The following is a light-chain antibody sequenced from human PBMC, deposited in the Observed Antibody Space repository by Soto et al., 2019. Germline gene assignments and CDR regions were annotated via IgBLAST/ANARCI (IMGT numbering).Light chain of an antibody. CDR3: QQYTSFYT. CDR2: DAS. J-gene: IGKJ2*01. Sequence: DIQMTQSPSTLYASVGDRVTITCRASQSISNWLAWYQQKPGKAPKLLIYDASSLESGVPSRFGGSGAGIEFTLTISSLQPDDFATYYCQQYTSFYTFGQGTRLEIK. V-gene: IGKV1-5*01. CDR1: QSISNW.